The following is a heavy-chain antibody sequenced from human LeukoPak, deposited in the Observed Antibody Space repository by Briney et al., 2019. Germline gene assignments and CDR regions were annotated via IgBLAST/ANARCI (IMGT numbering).Heavy chain of an antibody. Sequence: AGESLKISCKGSGYSFTSYWIGWVRPMPGKGLEWMGIIYPGDSDTRYSPSFQGQVTISADKSISTAYLQWSSLKASDTAMYYCASGISVAGPTGYYYYGMDVWGQGTTVTVSS. CDR2: IYPGDSDT. CDR1: GYSFTSYW. CDR3: ASGISVAGPTGYYYYGMDV. D-gene: IGHD2-15*01. V-gene: IGHV5-51*01. J-gene: IGHJ6*02.